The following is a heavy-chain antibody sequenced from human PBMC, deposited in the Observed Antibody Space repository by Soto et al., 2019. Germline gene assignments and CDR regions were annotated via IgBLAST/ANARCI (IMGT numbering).Heavy chain of an antibody. D-gene: IGHD6-19*01. J-gene: IGHJ6*01. V-gene: IGHV1-2*02. CDR3: ARGSSGWPYYYSYGMDV. CDR2: INPNSGGT. CDR1: GYTFTGYY. Sequence: ASVKVSCKASGYTFTGYYMHWVRQAPGQGLEWMGWINPNSGGTNYAQKFQGRVTMTRDTSISTAYMELSRLRSDDTAVYYCARGSSGWPYYYSYGMDVWGQGSTVIGSS.